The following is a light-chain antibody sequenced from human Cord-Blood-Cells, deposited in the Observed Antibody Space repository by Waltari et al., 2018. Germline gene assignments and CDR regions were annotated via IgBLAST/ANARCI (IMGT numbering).Light chain of an antibody. CDR1: QSVLYSSNNKNY. CDR3: QQYYSTPRT. V-gene: IGKV4-1*01. Sequence: DIVMTQSPDSLAVSLGERATINCKPSQSVLYSSNNKNYLAWYQEKTGQPPKLLIYWGSTRESGVPDRVSGSGSGTDFTLTISSLQAEDAAVYYCQQYYSTPRTGGQGTKVEIK. J-gene: IGKJ1*01. CDR2: WGS.